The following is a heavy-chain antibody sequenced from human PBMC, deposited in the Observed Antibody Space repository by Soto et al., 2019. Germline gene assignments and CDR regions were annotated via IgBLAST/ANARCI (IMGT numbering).Heavy chain of an antibody. CDR3: ARRVTRTSCYSI. CDR1: GFSLSNARMG. V-gene: IGHV4-61*01. J-gene: IGHJ4*01. CDR2: IYYSGST. Sequence: SGPTLVNPTETLTLTCTVSGFSLSNARMGVSWIRQPPGKGLEWIGYIYYSGSTNYNPALKSRVSISVDTSKNQFSLKLRSVTAADTAVYYCARRVTRTSCYSIWGQGTLVTVSS. D-gene: IGHD2-2*01.